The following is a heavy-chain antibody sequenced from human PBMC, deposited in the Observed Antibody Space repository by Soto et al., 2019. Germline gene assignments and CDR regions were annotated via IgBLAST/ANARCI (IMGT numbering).Heavy chain of an antibody. V-gene: IGHV1-8*01. D-gene: IGHD6-13*01. Sequence: ASVKVSCKASGYTFTSYDINWVRQATGQGLEWMGWMNPNSGNTGYAQKFQGRVTMTRNTSISTAYMELSSLRSEDTAVYYCAREIAAAGTAQDDAFDIWGQGTMVTVS. CDR3: AREIAAAGTAQDDAFDI. CDR1: GYTFTSYD. CDR2: MNPNSGNT. J-gene: IGHJ3*02.